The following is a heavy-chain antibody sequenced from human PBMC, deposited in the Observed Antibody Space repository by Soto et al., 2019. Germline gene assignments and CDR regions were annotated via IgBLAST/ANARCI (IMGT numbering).Heavy chain of an antibody. D-gene: IGHD6-13*01. Sequence: QVQLVESGGGVVQPGTSLRLSCAASGFTFNNYGMHWVRQAPGTGLEWVAAISNDGRDKYYADSVKGRLTISRDNSKNMLYLQMDSLRAADTAVYYCAKAQGIAASHGIDWGQGAMVTVSS. CDR1: GFTFNNYG. J-gene: IGHJ3*01. V-gene: IGHV3-30*18. CDR3: AKAQGIAASHGID. CDR2: ISNDGRDK.